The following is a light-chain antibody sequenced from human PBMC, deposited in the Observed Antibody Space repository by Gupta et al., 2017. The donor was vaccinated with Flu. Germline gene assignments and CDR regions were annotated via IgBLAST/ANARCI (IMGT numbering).Light chain of an antibody. CDR2: DVS. CDR3: CSYAGSYTWV. V-gene: IGLV2-11*01. CDR1: SGDVGGYHY. Sequence: QSALTQPRSVSGSPGQSVTISCTGTSGDVGGYHYVSWYQQHPGKPPKLMIYDVSKRPSGVPDRFSGSKSANTASLTISGLQAEDEADFYCCSYAGSYTWVFGGGTKLTVL. J-gene: IGLJ3*02.